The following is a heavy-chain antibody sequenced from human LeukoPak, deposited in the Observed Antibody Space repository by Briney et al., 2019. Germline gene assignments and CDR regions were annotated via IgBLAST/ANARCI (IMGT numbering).Heavy chain of an antibody. CDR3: ASPYSTSWNDAYDV. D-gene: IGHD6-13*01. V-gene: IGHV3-21*01. J-gene: IGHJ3*01. CDR1: GFSFNTYT. Sequence: GGSLRHSCAASGFSFNTYTMNWVRQAPGRGLEWVASISSTGSYIYYADSVRGRFTISRDNTENSLYLQMNNLRAEDTAVFYCASPYSTSWNDAYDVWGQGTMVTVSS. CDR2: ISSTGSYI.